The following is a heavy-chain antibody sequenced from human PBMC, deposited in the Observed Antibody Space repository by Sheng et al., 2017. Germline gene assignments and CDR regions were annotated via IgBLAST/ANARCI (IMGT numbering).Heavy chain of an antibody. CDR1: GFTFSSYA. D-gene: IGHD2-15*01. CDR3: ARDSCSGGSCGGYFQH. V-gene: IGHV3-30-3*01. CDR2: ISYDGSNK. Sequence: QVQLVESGGGVVQPGRSLRLSCAASGFTFSSYAMHWVRQAPGKGLEWVAVISYDGSNKYYADSVKGRFTISRDNSKNTLYLQMNSLRAEDTAVYYCARDSCSGGSCGGYFQHWGQGTLVTVSS. J-gene: IGHJ1*01.